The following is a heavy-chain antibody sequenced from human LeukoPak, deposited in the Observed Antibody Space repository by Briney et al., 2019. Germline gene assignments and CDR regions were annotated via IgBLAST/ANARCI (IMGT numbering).Heavy chain of an antibody. CDR1: GYTFTSYG. V-gene: IGHV1-46*01. D-gene: IGHD5-18*01. Sequence: ASVKVSCTASGYTFTSYGISWVRQAPGQGLEWMGIINPSGGSTSYAQKFQGRVTMTRDTSTSTVYMELSSLGSEDTAVYYCARDEIGAMAPYVWGQGTTVTVSS. CDR3: ARDEIGAMAPYV. CDR2: INPSGGST. J-gene: IGHJ6*02.